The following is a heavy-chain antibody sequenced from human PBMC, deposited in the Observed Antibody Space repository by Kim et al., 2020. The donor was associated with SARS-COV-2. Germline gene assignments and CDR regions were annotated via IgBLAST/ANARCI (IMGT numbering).Heavy chain of an antibody. D-gene: IGHD4-17*01. CDR1: GGSFSGYY. V-gene: IGHV4-34*01. Sequence: SETLSLTCAVYGGSFSGYYWSWIRQPPGKGLEWIGEINHSGSTNYNPSLKSRVTISVDTSKNQFSLKLSSVTAADTAVYYCAREEREGDYAGYDGMDVWGQGTTVTVSS. CDR3: AREEREGDYAGYDGMDV. J-gene: IGHJ6*02. CDR2: INHSGST.